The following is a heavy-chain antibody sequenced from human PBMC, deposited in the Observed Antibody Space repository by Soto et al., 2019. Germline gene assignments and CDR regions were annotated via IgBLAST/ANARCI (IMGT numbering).Heavy chain of an antibody. J-gene: IGHJ5*02. V-gene: IGHV1-3*01. Sequence: ASVKVSCKASGYTFTSYAMHWVRQAPGQRLEWMGWINAGNGNTKYSQKFQGRVTITRDTSASTAYMELSSLRSEDTAVYYCARSLSSGYSGPAWFDPWGQGSLVTVSS. CDR3: ARSLSSGYSGPAWFDP. CDR2: INAGNGNT. D-gene: IGHD5-12*01. CDR1: GYTFTSYA.